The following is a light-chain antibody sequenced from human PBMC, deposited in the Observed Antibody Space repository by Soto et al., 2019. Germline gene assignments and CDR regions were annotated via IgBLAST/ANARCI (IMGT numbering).Light chain of an antibody. CDR3: SSYTTTATRL. V-gene: IGLV2-14*01. CDR2: EVT. Sequence: QSALTQPASVSGSPGQSITISCTGTYSDVGGFNYVSWYQQHPGRAPKLMIYEVTNRPSGVSDRFSGSKSGNTASLTISGLQPEDEADYYCSSYTTTATRLFGGGTQLTVL. J-gene: IGLJ3*02. CDR1: YSDVGGFNY.